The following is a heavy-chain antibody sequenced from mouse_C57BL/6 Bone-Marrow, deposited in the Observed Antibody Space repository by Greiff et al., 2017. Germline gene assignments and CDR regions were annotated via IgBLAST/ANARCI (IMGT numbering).Heavy chain of an antibody. D-gene: IGHD2-12*01. V-gene: IGHV1-80*01. J-gene: IGHJ2*01. CDR2: IYPGDGDT. CDR1: GYAFSSYW. Sequence: VQLQESGAELVKPGASVKISCKASGYAFSSYWMNWVKQRPGKGLEWIGQIYPGDGDTNYNGKFKGKATLTADKSSSTGYMQLSTLTSENSAVYFCVRGKLLRYFDYWGQGTTLTVSS. CDR3: VRGKLLRYFDY.